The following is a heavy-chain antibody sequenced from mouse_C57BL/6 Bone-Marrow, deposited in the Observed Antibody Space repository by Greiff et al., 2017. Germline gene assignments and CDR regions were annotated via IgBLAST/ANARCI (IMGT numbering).Heavy chain of an antibody. CDR1: GFTFSDSG. Sequence: EVMLVESGGGLVQPGGSLTLSCAASGFTFSDSGLAWVRQAPRKGPEWVAFISNLAYSIYYADTVTGRFTISRENAKNTLYLEMSRLRSEDTAMYYCARWLLRAMDYWGQGTSVTVCS. CDR2: ISNLAYSI. D-gene: IGHD2-3*01. CDR3: ARWLLRAMDY. V-gene: IGHV5-15*01. J-gene: IGHJ4*01.